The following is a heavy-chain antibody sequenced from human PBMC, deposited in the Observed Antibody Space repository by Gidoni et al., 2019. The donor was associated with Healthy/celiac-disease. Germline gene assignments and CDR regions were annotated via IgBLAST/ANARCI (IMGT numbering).Heavy chain of an antibody. CDR3: ARGLLWFVSLGFDY. J-gene: IGHJ4*02. V-gene: IGHV3-30*04. CDR1: GFPFSSYA. D-gene: IGHD3-10*01. CDR2: ISYDGSNK. Sequence: QVQLVESGGGVVHPGRSMRPSCAAFGFPFSSYAMHWVRQAPGKGLEWVGVISYDGSNKYYADSVKGRFTISRDNSKNTLYLQMNSLRAEDTAVYYCARGLLWFVSLGFDYWGQGTLVTVSS.